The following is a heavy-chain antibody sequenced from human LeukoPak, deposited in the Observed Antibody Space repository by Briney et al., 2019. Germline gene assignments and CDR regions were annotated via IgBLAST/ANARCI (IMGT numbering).Heavy chain of an antibody. V-gene: IGHV3-66*01. J-gene: IGHJ3*02. CDR1: GFTVSSNY. Sequence: GGSLRLSCAASGFTVSSNYMSWVRQAPGKGLEWVSVIYSGGSTYYADSVKGRFTISRDNSKNTLYLQMNSLRAEDTAVYYCARALVVVTVAHDAFDIWGQGTMVTVSS. D-gene: IGHD3-22*01. CDR2: IYSGGST. CDR3: ARALVVVTVAHDAFDI.